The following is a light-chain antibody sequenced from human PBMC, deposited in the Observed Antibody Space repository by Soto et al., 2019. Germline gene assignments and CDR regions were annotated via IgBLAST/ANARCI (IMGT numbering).Light chain of an antibody. V-gene: IGKV3-20*01. CDR3: QQYGRSPRT. CDR1: QSVSYSF. CDR2: GAS. J-gene: IGKJ2*01. Sequence: EIVLTQSPGTLSLSPGEGATLSCRASQSVSYSFLAWYQQKPGQAPRLLIYGASSRATGIPDRFSGSGSGTDFTLTISILEPEHSAVYYCQQYGRSPRTFGQGPQREIK.